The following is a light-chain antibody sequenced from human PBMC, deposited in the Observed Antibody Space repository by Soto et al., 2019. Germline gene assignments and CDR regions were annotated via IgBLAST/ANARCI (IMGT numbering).Light chain of an antibody. V-gene: IGKV3-11*01. Sequence: ETVLTQSPATLSLSTGESATLSCRASQSVSTYLAWYQQKPGQAPRLLIYDASNRVTGIPARFRGSGSGTDFTLTISSLEPEDFAVYYCQQYYYWPSFGQGTKVDNK. CDR1: QSVSTY. CDR2: DAS. J-gene: IGKJ1*01. CDR3: QQYYYWPS.